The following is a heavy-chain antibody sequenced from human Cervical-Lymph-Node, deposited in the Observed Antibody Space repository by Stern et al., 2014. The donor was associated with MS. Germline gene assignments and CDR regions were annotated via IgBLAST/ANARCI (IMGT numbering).Heavy chain of an antibody. CDR3: ARDGTSSWPHYFDY. CDR2: ISGYDGHT. D-gene: IGHD6-13*01. V-gene: IGHV1-18*01. Sequence: VQLVQSGAAVAKPGASVKVSCKASGYTFTSFGLSWVRQAPGQCLEWMGWISGYDGHTNYAEKVQARVTMTTDTSTSTAYLELRSLRSDDTALYYCARDGTSSWPHYFDYWGQGTLVTVSS. J-gene: IGHJ4*02. CDR1: GYTFTSFG.